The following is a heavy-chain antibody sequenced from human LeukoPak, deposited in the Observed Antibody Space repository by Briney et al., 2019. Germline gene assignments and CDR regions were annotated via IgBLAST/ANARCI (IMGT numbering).Heavy chain of an antibody. V-gene: IGHV3-48*01. CDR3: ARGLAYNYDTSAYFLDY. J-gene: IGHJ4*02. D-gene: IGHD3-22*01. CDR1: GFTLSGFG. CDR2: ISSSTTII. Sequence: GGSLKLSCAASGFTLSGFGMNWVRQAPGKGLEWVSYISSSTTIIYYADSVKGRFTISRDNSKNTLYLQMNSLRTEDTAVYYCARGLAYNYDTSAYFLDYWGQGTLVTVSS.